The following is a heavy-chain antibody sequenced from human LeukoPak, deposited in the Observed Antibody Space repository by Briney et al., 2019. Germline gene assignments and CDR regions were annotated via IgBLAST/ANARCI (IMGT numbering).Heavy chain of an antibody. CDR1: GGSISNSPYY. J-gene: IGHJ4*02. Sequence: SETLSLTCTVSGGSISNSPYYWGWIRQPPGKALEWVGSVYHSGGTYYNPSLRSRVTISADTPKNQFSLKLTSVAAADTAVYYCARTYYYASGSHVDYWGQGILVTVSS. CDR3: ARTYYYASGSHVDY. V-gene: IGHV4-39*01. CDR2: VYHSGGT. D-gene: IGHD3-10*01.